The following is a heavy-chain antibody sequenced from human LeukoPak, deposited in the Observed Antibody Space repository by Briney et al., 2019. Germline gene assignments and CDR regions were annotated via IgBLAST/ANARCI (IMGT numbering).Heavy chain of an antibody. CDR1: GFTFSSYS. J-gene: IGHJ3*01. CDR2: ISSSSSTI. V-gene: IGHV3-48*04. CDR3: ARVLPTYYYDSSGYYLGPPG. D-gene: IGHD3-22*01. Sequence: PGGSLRLSCAASGFTFSSYSMNWVRQAPGKGLEWVSYISSSSSTIYYADSVKGRFTISRDNAKNSLYLQMNSLRAEDTAVYYCARVLPTYYYDSSGYYLGPPGWGQGTMVTVSS.